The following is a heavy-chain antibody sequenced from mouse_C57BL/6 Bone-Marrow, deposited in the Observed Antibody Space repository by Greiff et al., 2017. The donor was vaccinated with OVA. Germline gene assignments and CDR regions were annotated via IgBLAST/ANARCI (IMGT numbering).Heavy chain of an antibody. V-gene: IGHV1-5*01. CDR3: TSIYYYGSSYVKAMDY. CDR1: GYTFTSYW. J-gene: IGHJ4*01. CDR2: IYPGNSDT. D-gene: IGHD1-1*01. Sequence: EVKLQESGTVLARPGASVKMSCKTSGYTFTSYWMHWVKQRPGQGLEWIGAIYPGNSDTSYNQKFKGKAKLTAVTSASTAYMELSSLTNEDSAVYYCTSIYYYGSSYVKAMDYWGQGTSVTVSS.